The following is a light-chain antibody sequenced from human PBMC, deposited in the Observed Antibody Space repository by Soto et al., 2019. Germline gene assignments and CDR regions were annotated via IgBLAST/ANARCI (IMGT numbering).Light chain of an antibody. Sequence: EIVITQSPATLSVSPGERATLSCRASQSVSSNFAWYQQKPGQAPRLLIYDASTRATGIPARFSGSGSGTEFTLTISSLQSEDFAVYYCQQYKKWPRTFGHGTKVDTK. CDR2: DAS. CDR3: QQYKKWPRT. J-gene: IGKJ1*01. V-gene: IGKV3-15*01. CDR1: QSVSSN.